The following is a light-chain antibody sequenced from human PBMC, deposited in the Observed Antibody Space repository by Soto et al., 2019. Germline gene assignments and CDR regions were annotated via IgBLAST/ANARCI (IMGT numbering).Light chain of an antibody. Sequence: SVLTQPASVSGSPGQSITISCTGTSSDVGGYNYVSWYQQHPGKVPKLMIYDVSNRPSGVSNRFSGSKSGNTASLTISGLQAEDEADYYCSSYTSSSTLVFGGGTKLTVL. J-gene: IGLJ2*01. V-gene: IGLV2-14*01. CDR3: SSYTSSSTLV. CDR1: SSDVGGYNY. CDR2: DVS.